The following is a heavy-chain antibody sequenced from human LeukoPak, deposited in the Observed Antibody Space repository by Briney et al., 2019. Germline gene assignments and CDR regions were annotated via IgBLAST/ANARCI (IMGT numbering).Heavy chain of an antibody. CDR1: GFTFSSYG. Sequence: GGSLRLSCAASGFTFSSYGMSWVRQAPGKGLEWVSAISSTGGAAYYADSVKGRFTISRDNSRNTLYLAMNSLRAEDSAVYHCAKGSDSSGFYLDSWGQGTLVTVSS. V-gene: IGHV3-23*01. CDR2: ISSTGGAA. J-gene: IGHJ4*02. D-gene: IGHD3-22*01. CDR3: AKGSDSSGFYLDS.